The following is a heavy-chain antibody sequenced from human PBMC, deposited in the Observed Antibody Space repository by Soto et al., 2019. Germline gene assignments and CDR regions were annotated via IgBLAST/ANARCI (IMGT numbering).Heavy chain of an antibody. Sequence: GGSLRLSCTASGFTFGDYAMSWFRQAPGKGLEWVGFIRSKAYGGTTEYAASVKGRFTISRDDSKSIAYLQMNSLKTEDTAVYYCAREITDNTMVRGVTLHNYYYYGMDVWGQGTTVTVSS. CDR1: GFTFGDYA. CDR3: AREITDNTMVRGVTLHNYYYYGMDV. V-gene: IGHV3-49*03. CDR2: IRSKAYGGTT. D-gene: IGHD3-10*01. J-gene: IGHJ6*02.